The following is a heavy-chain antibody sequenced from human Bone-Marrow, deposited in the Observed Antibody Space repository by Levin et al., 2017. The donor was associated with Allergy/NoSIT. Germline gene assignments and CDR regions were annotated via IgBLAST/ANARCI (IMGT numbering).Heavy chain of an antibody. CDR2: ISSRNTTM. Sequence: GESLKISCAASGFSFSSYEMNWVRQAPGKGLEWVSYISSRNTTMYYADSVKGRFTILRDNAENSSYLQMNSLRAEDTAIYYCAREGLFMVRVFDYWGRGTLVTVSS. V-gene: IGHV3-48*03. CDR3: AREGLFMVRVFDY. J-gene: IGHJ4*02. CDR1: GFSFSSYE. D-gene: IGHD3-10*01.